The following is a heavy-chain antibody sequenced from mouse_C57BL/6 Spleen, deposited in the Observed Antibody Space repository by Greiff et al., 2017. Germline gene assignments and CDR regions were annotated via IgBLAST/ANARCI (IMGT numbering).Heavy chain of an antibody. CDR2: IDPSDSYT. J-gene: IGHJ2*01. D-gene: IGHD2-14*01. Sequence: VQLQQPGAELVKPGASVKLSCKASGYTFTSYWMQWVKQRPGQGLEWIGEIDPSDSYTNYNQKFKGKATLTVDTSSSTAYMQLSSLTSEDSAVYYCAILDYRRYFDYWGQGTTLTVSS. CDR3: AILDYRRYFDY. V-gene: IGHV1-50*01. CDR1: GYTFTSYW.